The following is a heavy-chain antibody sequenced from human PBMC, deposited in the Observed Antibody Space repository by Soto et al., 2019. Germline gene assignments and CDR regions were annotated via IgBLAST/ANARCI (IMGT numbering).Heavy chain of an antibody. D-gene: IGHD3-22*01. Sequence: ASVKVSCKASGYTFTSYAMHWVRQAPGQRLEWMGWINAGNGNTKYSQKFQGRVTITRDTSASTAYMELSSLRSEDTAVYYCAITYYYDSSGYSIFDYWGQGTLVTVSS. V-gene: IGHV1-3*01. CDR3: AITYYYDSSGYSIFDY. CDR2: INAGNGNT. CDR1: GYTFTSYA. J-gene: IGHJ4*02.